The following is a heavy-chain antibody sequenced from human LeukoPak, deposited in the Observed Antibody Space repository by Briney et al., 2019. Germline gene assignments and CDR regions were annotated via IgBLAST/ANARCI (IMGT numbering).Heavy chain of an antibody. CDR1: GYTFTSYS. V-gene: IGHV1-18*01. D-gene: IGHD3-3*01. CDR2: ISTYNGNT. J-gene: IGHJ3*02. CDR3: ARECRRYYDFWSSGGNAFDI. Sequence: ASVKVSCKASGYTFTSYSLSWVGQAPGQGLEWMGWISTYNGNTNYAQKLQGRVNITTEKDTSTAYMELRSLRSDDTAVYYCARECRRYYDFWSSGGNAFDIWGQGTMVTVSS.